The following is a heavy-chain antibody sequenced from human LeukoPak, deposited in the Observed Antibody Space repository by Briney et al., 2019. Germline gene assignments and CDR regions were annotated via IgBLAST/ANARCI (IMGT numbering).Heavy chain of an antibody. D-gene: IGHD5-12*01. Sequence: GGSLRLSCAASGFTFSNYAIHWVRQAPGKGLEWVANIKQDGSEKYYVDSVKGRFTISRDNAKNSLYLQMNSLRAEDTAVYYCARRRSGYDVWGQGTLDTVSS. CDR1: GFTFSNYA. CDR2: IKQDGSEK. J-gene: IGHJ4*02. V-gene: IGHV3-7*01. CDR3: ARRRSGYDV.